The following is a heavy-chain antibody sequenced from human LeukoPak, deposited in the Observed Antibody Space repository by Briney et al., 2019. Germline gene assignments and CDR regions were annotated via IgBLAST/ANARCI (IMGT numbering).Heavy chain of an antibody. CDR1: GFTFSSYS. CDR3: ARDDDSSGYYYGGDY. Sequence: GGSLRLSCAASGFTFSSYSMTWVRQAPGKGLEWVSSISSSSSYIYYADSVKGRFTISRDNAKNSLYLQMNSLRAEDTAMYYCARDDDSSGYYYGGDYWGQGTLVTVSS. J-gene: IGHJ4*02. CDR2: ISSSSSYI. D-gene: IGHD3-22*01. V-gene: IGHV3-21*01.